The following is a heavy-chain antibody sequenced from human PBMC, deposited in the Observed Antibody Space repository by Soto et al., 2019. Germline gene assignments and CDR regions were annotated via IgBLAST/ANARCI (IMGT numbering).Heavy chain of an antibody. V-gene: IGHV3-21*01. J-gene: IGHJ6*02. CDR1: GFTFSSYS. Sequence: EVQLVESGGGLVKPGGSLRLSCAASGFTFSSYSMNWVRQAPGKGLEWVSSISSSSSYIYYADSVKGRFTISRDNAKNSLYLQMNSLRDEDTAVYYCARDPRGVYSYYYYYGMDVWGPGTTVTVSS. D-gene: IGHD2-8*01. CDR3: ARDPRGVYSYYYYYGMDV. CDR2: ISSSSSYI.